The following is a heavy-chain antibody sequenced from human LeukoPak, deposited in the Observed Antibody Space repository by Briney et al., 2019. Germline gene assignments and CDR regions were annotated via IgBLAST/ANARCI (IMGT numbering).Heavy chain of an antibody. D-gene: IGHD1-26*01. Sequence: ASVKVSCKASGYTFTGYYMHWVRQAPGQGLEWMGRINPNSGGTNYAQKFQGRVTMTRDTSISTAYMELSRLRSDDTAVYYCARDSVGATPYYFDYWGQGTLVTVSS. CDR3: ARDSVGATPYYFDY. J-gene: IGHJ4*02. V-gene: IGHV1-2*06. CDR1: GYTFTGYY. CDR2: INPNSGGT.